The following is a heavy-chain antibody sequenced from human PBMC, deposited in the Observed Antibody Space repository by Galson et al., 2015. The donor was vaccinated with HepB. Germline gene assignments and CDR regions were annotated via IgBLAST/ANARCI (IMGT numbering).Heavy chain of an antibody. V-gene: IGHV1-18*01. Sequence: SVKVSCQASVYTFTSYHITWVRQAPGQGLEWMGWISAYNGNTNYAQKLQGRVTMTTDTSTSTAYMELRSLRSDDTAVYYCAIWGRGSGVDYWGQGTLVTVSS. CDR1: VYTFTSYH. CDR3: AIWGRGSGVDY. D-gene: IGHD3-16*01. CDR2: ISAYNGNT. J-gene: IGHJ4*02.